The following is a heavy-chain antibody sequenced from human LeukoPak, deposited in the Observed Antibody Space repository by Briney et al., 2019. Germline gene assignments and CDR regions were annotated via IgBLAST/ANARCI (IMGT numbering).Heavy chain of an antibody. V-gene: IGHV3-30*04. Sequence: GGSLRLSCAASGFTFSSYAMHWVRQAPGKGLEWVAVISYDGSNKYYADSVKGRFTISRDNSKNTLFLQMNSLGGEDTAVYYCARVRGGGFRTADSWGQGTLVTVSS. CDR1: GFTFSSYA. J-gene: IGHJ4*02. CDR2: ISYDGSNK. D-gene: IGHD1-14*01. CDR3: ARVRGGGFRTADS.